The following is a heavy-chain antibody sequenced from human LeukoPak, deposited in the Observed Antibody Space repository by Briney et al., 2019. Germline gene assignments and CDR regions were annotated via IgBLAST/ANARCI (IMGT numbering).Heavy chain of an antibody. CDR1: NGPTNTYQ. Sequence: SETLSLTCTVSNGPTNTYQWTWIRQPPGKGLEWIGYIYYSGSTNYNPSLKSRVTISVDTSKNQFSLKLSSVTAADTAVYYCATNYGSGSYYPTYYFYYYMDVWGKGTTVTVSS. D-gene: IGHD3-10*01. CDR3: ATNYGSGSYYPTYYFYYYMDV. J-gene: IGHJ6*03. V-gene: IGHV4-59*01. CDR2: IYYSGST.